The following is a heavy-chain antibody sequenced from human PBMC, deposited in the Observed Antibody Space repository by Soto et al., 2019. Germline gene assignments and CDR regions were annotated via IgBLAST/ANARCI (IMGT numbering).Heavy chain of an antibody. CDR2: IYKSATT. D-gene: IGHD7-27*01. V-gene: IGHV4-30-4*01. CDR1: GDSISNLDYF. CDR3: ARGRYCLTGRCFPNWFDS. J-gene: IGHJ5*01. Sequence: SETLSLTCSVSGDSISNLDYFWAWIRQPPGQALEYIGYIYKSATTYYNPSFESRVAISVDTSKSQFSLNVTSVTAADTAVYFCARGRYCLTGRCFPNWFDSWGQGVLVTVSS.